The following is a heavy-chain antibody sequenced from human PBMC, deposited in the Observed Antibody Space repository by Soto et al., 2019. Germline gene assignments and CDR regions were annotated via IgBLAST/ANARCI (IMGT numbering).Heavy chain of an antibody. CDR3: ASARHIGP. CDR2: IKQDGSER. J-gene: IGHJ5*02. V-gene: IGHV3-7*01. D-gene: IGHD2-21*01. Sequence: GGSLRLSCAASGFTFGNYWMSWVRQAPGKGPEWVANIKQDGSERDYVDSVKGRFTISRDNAENSLYLQMNSLRVEDTGVYYCASARHIGPWGQGTLVTVSS. CDR1: GFTFGNYW.